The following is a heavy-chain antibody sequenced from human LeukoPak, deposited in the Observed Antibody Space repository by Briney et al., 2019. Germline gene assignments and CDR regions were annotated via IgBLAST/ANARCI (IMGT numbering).Heavy chain of an antibody. D-gene: IGHD3-9*01. CDR1: GFTVSNNY. Sequence: GGSLRLSCAASGFTVSNNYMSWVRQAPGKGLEWVSVIYSDGNTNYADSVKGRFTISRDNSKNTLYLQMNSLRLEDTAVYYCTSRYIDDWYAYWGQGTLVTVSS. V-gene: IGHV3-53*01. CDR3: TSRYIDDWYAY. CDR2: IYSDGNT. J-gene: IGHJ1*01.